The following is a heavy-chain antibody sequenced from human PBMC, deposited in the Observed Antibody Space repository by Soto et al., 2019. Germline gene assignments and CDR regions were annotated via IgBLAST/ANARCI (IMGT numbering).Heavy chain of an antibody. J-gene: IGHJ6*03. Sequence: GGSLRLSCAASGFTFSDYYMSWIRQAPGKGLEWVSYISSSGSTIYYADSVKGRFTISRDNAKNSLYLQMNSLRAEDTAVYYCARAPPRPTKDYYMDVWGKGTTVTVSS. V-gene: IGHV3-11*01. CDR3: ARAPPRPTKDYYMDV. CDR2: ISSSGSTI. CDR1: GFTFSDYY.